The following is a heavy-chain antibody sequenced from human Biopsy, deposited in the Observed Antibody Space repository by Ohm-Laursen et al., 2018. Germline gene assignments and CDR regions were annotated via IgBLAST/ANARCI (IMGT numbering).Heavy chain of an antibody. V-gene: IGHV4-59*01. Sequence: PSETLSLTCNVSGGDINNYYWSWIRQPPGKGLEYIGYFRFEDRTSYNSSLKSRVTISADTSKNQFSLRLSSVTAADTAVYYCALGGGSYVNFDYWGQGTLVTVSS. CDR1: GGDINNYY. CDR2: FRFEDRT. CDR3: ALGGGSYVNFDY. D-gene: IGHD1-26*01. J-gene: IGHJ4*02.